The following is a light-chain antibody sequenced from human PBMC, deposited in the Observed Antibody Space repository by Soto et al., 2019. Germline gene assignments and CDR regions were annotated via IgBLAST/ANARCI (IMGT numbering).Light chain of an antibody. V-gene: IGKV3-20*01. CDR2: GAS. J-gene: IGKJ3*01. CDR1: QSISSNY. CDR3: QQYGRSPDLIT. Sequence: VLTQSPGTVSLSPGERATLSCRASQSISSNYLAWYQQKPGQAPRLLIYGASSRATGIPDRFSGSGSGTDFTLAISRLEPEDFAVYYCQQYGRSPDLITFGPGTKVDIK.